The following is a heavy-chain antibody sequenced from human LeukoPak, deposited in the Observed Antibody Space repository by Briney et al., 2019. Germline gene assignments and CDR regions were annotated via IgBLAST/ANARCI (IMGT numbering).Heavy chain of an antibody. CDR3: ARARTLWFGELEVAFDI. J-gene: IGHJ3*02. CDR1: GFTFSDYY. V-gene: IGHV3-11*01. Sequence: GGSLRLSCAASGFTFSDYYMSWIRQAPGKGLEWVSYISSSGSTIYYADSVKGRFTISRDNAKNSLYLQMNSLRAEDTAVYYCARARTLWFGELEVAFDIWGQGTMVTVSS. CDR2: ISSSGSTI. D-gene: IGHD3-10*01.